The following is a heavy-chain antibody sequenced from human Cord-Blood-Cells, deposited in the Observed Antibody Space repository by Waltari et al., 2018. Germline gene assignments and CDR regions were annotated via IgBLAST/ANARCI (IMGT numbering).Heavy chain of an antibody. V-gene: IGHV3-21*01. D-gene: IGHD3-16*01. CDR1: GLTFSSYS. Sequence: EVQLVESGGGLVKPGGSLRLSCAASGLTFSSYSMNWVRQAPGKGLEWVSSISSSSSYIYYADSVKGRFTISRDNAKNSLYLQMNSLRAEDTAVYYCAREGGVWYFDLWGRGTLVTVSS. CDR2: ISSSSSYI. CDR3: AREGGVWYFDL. J-gene: IGHJ2*01.